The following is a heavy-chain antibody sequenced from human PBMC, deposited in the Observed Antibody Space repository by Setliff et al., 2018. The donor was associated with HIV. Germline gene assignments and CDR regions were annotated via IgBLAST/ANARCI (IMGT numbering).Heavy chain of an antibody. CDR1: GDTLSSYA. Sequence: SVKVSCKTSGDTLSSYAITWVRQAPGQGLEGMGRIIPIFGTADYAQKFQGRVTLTADESTSIAYMELNSLRSEDTAVYYCARGSASGSANSGWGQGTLVTVSS. V-gene: IGHV1-69*13. D-gene: IGHD7-27*01. CDR3: ARGSASGSANSG. J-gene: IGHJ4*02. CDR2: IIPIFGTA.